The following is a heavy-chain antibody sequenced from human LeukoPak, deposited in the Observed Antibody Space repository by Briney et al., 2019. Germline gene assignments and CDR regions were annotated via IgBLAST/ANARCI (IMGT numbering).Heavy chain of an antibody. V-gene: IGHV3-21*01. D-gene: IGHD3-22*01. CDR1: GFTFSSYS. Sequence: GGSLRLSCAASGFTFSSYSMNWVRQAPGKGLEWASSISSSSSYIYYADSVKGRFTISRDNAKNSLYLQMNSLRAEDTAVYYCARDVRGYYYYWGQGTLVTVSS. CDR2: ISSSSSYI. J-gene: IGHJ4*02. CDR3: ARDVRGYYYY.